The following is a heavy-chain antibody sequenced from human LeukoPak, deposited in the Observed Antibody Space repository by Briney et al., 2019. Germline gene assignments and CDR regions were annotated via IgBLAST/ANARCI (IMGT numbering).Heavy chain of an antibody. CDR2: IYFSGST. CDR1: GGSISSYY. CDR3: ARGGYYGSAYFDL. D-gene: IGHD3-10*01. V-gene: IGHV4-59*01. J-gene: IGHJ2*01. Sequence: SETLSLTRTVSGGSISSYYWSWIRQPPGKGLVWIGYIYFSGSTNYNPSLNSRVTISVDTSKNQFSLKLSSVTAADTAVYYCARGGYYGSAYFDLWGRGTLVTVSS.